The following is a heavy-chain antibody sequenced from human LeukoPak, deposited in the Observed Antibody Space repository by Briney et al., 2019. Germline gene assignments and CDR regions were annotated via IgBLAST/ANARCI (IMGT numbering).Heavy chain of an antibody. V-gene: IGHV3-9*01. CDR1: GFTFDDYA. J-gene: IGHJ3*02. CDR3: AKVSGVGYFGAFDI. D-gene: IGHD3-9*01. Sequence: PGGSLRLSCAASGFTFDDYAMHWVRQAPGKGLEWVSGISWNSGSIGYADSVKGRFTISRDNAKNSLYLQMNSLRAEDTALYYCAKVSGVGYFGAFDIWGQGTMVTVSS. CDR2: ISWNSGSI.